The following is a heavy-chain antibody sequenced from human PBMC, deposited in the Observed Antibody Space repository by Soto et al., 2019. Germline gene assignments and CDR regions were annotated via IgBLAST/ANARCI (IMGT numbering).Heavy chain of an antibody. V-gene: IGHV3-30*18. CDR2: ISYDGSNK. J-gene: IGHJ4*02. CDR3: AKYRGEPGSTLEY. Sequence: QVQLVESGGGVVQPGRSLRLSCAASGFTFSSYGMHWVRQAPGKGLEWVAVISYDGSNKYYADSVKGRFTISRDHSKNSVYRQMNSLRADDTGVDYCAKYRGEPGSTLEYWGQGTLVTVTS. CDR1: GFTFSSYG. D-gene: IGHD3-10*01.